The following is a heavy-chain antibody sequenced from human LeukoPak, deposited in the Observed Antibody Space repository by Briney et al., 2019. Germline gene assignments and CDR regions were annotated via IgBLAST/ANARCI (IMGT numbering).Heavy chain of an antibody. D-gene: IGHD6-25*01. V-gene: IGHV3-23*01. CDR1: GFTFSSYA. Sequence: PGGSLRLSCAASGFTFSSYAMSWVRQAPGKGLEWVSVISGSGGSTYYADSVKGRFTISRDNSKNTLYLQMNSLRAEDTAIYYCAKGAHSGSGWLDYWGQGTQVTVSS. CDR3: AKGAHSGSGWLDY. J-gene: IGHJ4*02. CDR2: ISGSGGST.